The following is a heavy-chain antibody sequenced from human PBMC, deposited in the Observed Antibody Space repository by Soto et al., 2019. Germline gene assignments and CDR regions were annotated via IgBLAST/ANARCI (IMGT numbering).Heavy chain of an antibody. Sequence: QVQLQQWGAGLLKPSETLSLSCAVYGGTLSGYYWSWIRQPPGKGLEWIGEINSSGSTNDNPSLTSEVSKSVDTTKNQFSLKLSSVTAADTAVYYCARTGFYGPYDAFDIWGQGTMVTVSS. J-gene: IGHJ3*02. CDR3: ARTGFYGPYDAFDI. CDR1: GGTLSGYY. CDR2: INSSGST. V-gene: IGHV4-34*01. D-gene: IGHD3-10*01.